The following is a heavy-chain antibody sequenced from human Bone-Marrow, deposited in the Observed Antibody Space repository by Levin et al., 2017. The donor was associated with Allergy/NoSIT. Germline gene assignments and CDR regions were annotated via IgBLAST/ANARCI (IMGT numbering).Heavy chain of an antibody. D-gene: IGHD4-23*01. CDR2: INPTGDST. CDR1: GDTFTTYY. J-gene: IGHJ4*02. V-gene: IGHV1-46*01. Sequence: ASVKVSCKASGDTFTTYYMHWVRQAPGQGLEWMGIINPTGDSTTYAQNFQGRVTMTRDTSTSTVYMELSNLRSEDTALYYCARHEYGGNYPFDYWGQGTLVTVSS. CDR3: ARHEYGGNYPFDY.